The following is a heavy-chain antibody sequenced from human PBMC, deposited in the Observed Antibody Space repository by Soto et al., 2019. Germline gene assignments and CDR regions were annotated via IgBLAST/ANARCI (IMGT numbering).Heavy chain of an antibody. V-gene: IGHV4-31*03. CDR1: GGSISSGGYY. J-gene: IGHJ5*02. CDR3: ARDQGYCSGGSCYWFDP. Sequence: PSETLSLTCTVSGGSISSGGYYWSWIRQHPGKGLEWIGYIYYSGSTYYNPSLKSRVTISVDTSKNQFSLKLSSVTAAATAVYYCARDQGYCSGGSCYWFDPWGQGTLVTVSS. D-gene: IGHD2-15*01. CDR2: IYYSGST.